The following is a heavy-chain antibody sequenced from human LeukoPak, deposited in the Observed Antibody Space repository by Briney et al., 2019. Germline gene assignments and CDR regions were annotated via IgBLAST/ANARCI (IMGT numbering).Heavy chain of an antibody. CDR3: AKGAPGIAAAGTGYFQH. D-gene: IGHD6-13*01. CDR1: GFTFNFFS. CDR2: ISYDATNE. Sequence: GGSLRLSCAASGFTFNFFSMYWVRQSPGKGLEWVAVISYDATNEYYADSVKGRFTISRDDSKSTLYLQMNSLRAEDTAVYYCAKGAPGIAAAGTGYFQHWGQGTLVTVSS. V-gene: IGHV3-30*04. J-gene: IGHJ1*01.